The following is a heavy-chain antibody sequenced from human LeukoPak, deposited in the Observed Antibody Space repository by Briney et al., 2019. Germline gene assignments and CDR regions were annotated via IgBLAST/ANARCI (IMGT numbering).Heavy chain of an antibody. CDR3: ARLGDILTGYPIDY. Sequence: GGSLRLSCAASGFTVSSNYISWVRQAPGKGLEWVSVIYSGGSTYYADSVKGRFTISRDNSKNTLYLQMNSLRAEDTAVYYCARLGDILTGYPIDYWGQGTLVTVSS. CDR1: GFTVSSNY. V-gene: IGHV3-53*01. CDR2: IYSGGST. D-gene: IGHD3-9*01. J-gene: IGHJ4*02.